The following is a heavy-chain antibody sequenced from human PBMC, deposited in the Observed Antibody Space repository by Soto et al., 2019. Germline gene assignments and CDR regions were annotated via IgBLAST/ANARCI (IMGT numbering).Heavy chain of an antibody. CDR3: GGQDYGAKGYYFEN. V-gene: IGHV4-39*01. CDR2: IYYSGNT. Sequence: QLQLQESGPGLVKPSETLSLTCTVSSGSISTSSSYWGWIRQPPGKGLEWIGSIYYSGNTYYNPSPKRRVHITNGPAETPFSPKVNPCTAAGTGVYYFGGQDYGAKGYYFENWGQGTLVTVSS. D-gene: IGHD4-17*01. CDR1: SGSISTSSSY. J-gene: IGHJ4*02.